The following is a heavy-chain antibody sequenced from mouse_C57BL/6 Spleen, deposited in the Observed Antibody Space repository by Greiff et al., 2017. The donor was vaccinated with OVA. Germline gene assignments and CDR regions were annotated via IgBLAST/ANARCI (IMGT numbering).Heavy chain of an antibody. Sequence: EVQLVESGGGLVKPGGSLKLSCAASGFTFSSYAMSWVRQTPEKRLEWVATISDGGSYTYYPDNVKGRFTISRDNAKNNLYLQMSHLKSEDTAMYYCARDPDYYGSSYLFDYWGQGTTLTVSS. V-gene: IGHV5-4*01. D-gene: IGHD1-1*01. J-gene: IGHJ2*01. CDR3: ARDPDYYGSSYLFDY. CDR2: ISDGGSYT. CDR1: GFTFSSYA.